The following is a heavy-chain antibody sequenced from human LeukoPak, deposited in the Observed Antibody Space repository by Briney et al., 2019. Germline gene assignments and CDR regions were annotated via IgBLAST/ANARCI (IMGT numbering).Heavy chain of an antibody. CDR2: ISWNSGSI. Sequence: PGGSLRLSCAASGFTFSNSWMAWVRQAPGKGLEWVSGISWNSGSIGYADSVKGRFTISRDNAKNSLYLQMNSLRAEDTALYYCAKSVDIAVYAFDIWGQGTMVTVSS. V-gene: IGHV3-9*01. J-gene: IGHJ3*02. CDR3: AKSVDIAVYAFDI. CDR1: GFTFSNSW. D-gene: IGHD6-19*01.